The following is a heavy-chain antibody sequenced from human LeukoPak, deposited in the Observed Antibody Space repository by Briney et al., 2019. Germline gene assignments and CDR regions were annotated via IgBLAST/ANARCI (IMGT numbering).Heavy chain of an antibody. CDR2: ISAYNGNT. J-gene: IGHJ3*02. D-gene: IGHD1-26*01. CDR1: GYTFTSYG. CDR3: TRWDSYKATWDAFLM. V-gene: IGHV1-18*01. Sequence: ASVKVSCKASGYTFTSYGISWVRQAPGQRLEWMGWISAYNGNTNYAQKLQGRVTMTTDTSTSTAYMELRGLRSDDTAGHYCTRWDSYKATWDAFLMWGGGPVDTVSS.